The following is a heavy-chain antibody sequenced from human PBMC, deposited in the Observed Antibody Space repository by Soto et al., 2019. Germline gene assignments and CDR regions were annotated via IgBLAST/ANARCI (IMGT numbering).Heavy chain of an antibody. CDR3: ARANGSGSYWFRTNWFDP. V-gene: IGHV4-31*03. CDR1: GGSISSGGYY. J-gene: IGHJ5*02. CDR2: IYYSGST. D-gene: IGHD3-10*01. Sequence: PLETLSLTCTVSGGSISSGGYYWSWIRQHPGKGLEWIGYIYYSGSTYYNPSLKSRVTISVDTSKDQFSLKLSSVTAADTAVYYCARANGSGSYWFRTNWFDPWGQGTLVTVSS.